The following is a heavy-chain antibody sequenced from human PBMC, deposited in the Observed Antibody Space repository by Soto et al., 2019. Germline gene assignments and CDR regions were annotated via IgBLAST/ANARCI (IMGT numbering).Heavy chain of an antibody. CDR1: GYTFTSYA. J-gene: IGHJ6*02. Sequence: QVQLVQSGAEVKKPGASVKVSCKASGYTFTSYAMHWVRQAPGQRLEWMGWINAGNGNTKYSQKFQGSVTITRDTSASTAYMELSSLRSEDTAVYYCARLGDCSGGSCYYYYYGMDVWGQGTTVTVSS. D-gene: IGHD2-15*01. CDR2: INAGNGNT. V-gene: IGHV1-3*01. CDR3: ARLGDCSGGSCYYYYYGMDV.